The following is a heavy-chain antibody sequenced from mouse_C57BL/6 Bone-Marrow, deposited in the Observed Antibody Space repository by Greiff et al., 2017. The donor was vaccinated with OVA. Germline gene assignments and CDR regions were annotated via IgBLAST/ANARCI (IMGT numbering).Heavy chain of an antibody. D-gene: IGHD1-1*01. Sequence: DVQLQESGPVLVKPGASVKMSCKASGYTFTDYYMNWVKQSHGKSLEWIGVINPYNGGTSYNQKFKGKATLTVDKSSSTAYMELNSLTSEDSAVYYCARRGAHYYGSRTGFAYWGQGTLVTVSA. CDR3: ARRGAHYYGSRTGFAY. CDR2: INPYNGGT. J-gene: IGHJ3*01. V-gene: IGHV1-19*01. CDR1: GYTFTDYY.